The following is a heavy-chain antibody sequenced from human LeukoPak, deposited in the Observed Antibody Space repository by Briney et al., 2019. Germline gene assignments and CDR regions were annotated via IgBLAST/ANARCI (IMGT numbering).Heavy chain of an antibody. J-gene: IGHJ5*02. CDR2: ISAYNGKT. V-gene: IGHV1-18*01. CDR3: ARDSVEYGDLSWFDP. D-gene: IGHD4-17*01. Sequence: ASVEVSCKASGYTFTSYGISCVRHAPGQGREWMGWISAYNGKTNYAQKLQGRVTMTTDTSTSTAYMELRSLRSDDPAVYYCARDSVEYGDLSWFDPWGQGTMVTVSS. CDR1: GYTFTSYG.